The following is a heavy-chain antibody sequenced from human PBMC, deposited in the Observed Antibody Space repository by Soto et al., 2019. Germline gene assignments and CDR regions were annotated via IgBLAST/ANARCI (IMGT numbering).Heavy chain of an antibody. V-gene: IGHV3-15*07. Sequence: EVLLVESGGGLVKPGGSLRLSCAASGFTFSNAWMNWVRQAPGKGLEWVGRIKSKTDGGTTDYAAPVKGRFTISRDDSKNTLYLQMNSLKTEDTAVYYCTTGLDDYGAFLNYYGMDVWGQGTTVTVSS. J-gene: IGHJ6*02. CDR1: GFTFSNAW. CDR3: TTGLDDYGAFLNYYGMDV. D-gene: IGHD4-17*01. CDR2: IKSKTDGGTT.